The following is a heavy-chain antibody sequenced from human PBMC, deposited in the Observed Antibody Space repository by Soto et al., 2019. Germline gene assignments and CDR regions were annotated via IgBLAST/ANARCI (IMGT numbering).Heavy chain of an antibody. CDR1: GFTFSSYA. V-gene: IGHV3-23*01. CDR2: ISGSGGST. D-gene: IGHD2-8*01. CDR3: AKGSRYCTNGVCYTLAYYFDY. Sequence: PGGSLRLCCAASGFTFSSYAMSWVRQAPGKGLEWVSAISGSGGSTYYADSVKGRFTISRDNSKNTLYLQMNSLRAEDTAVYYCAKGSRYCTNGVCYTLAYYFDYWGQGTLVTVSS. J-gene: IGHJ4*02.